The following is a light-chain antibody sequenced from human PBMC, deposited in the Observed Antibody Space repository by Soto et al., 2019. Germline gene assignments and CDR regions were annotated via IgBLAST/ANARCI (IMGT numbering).Light chain of an antibody. CDR2: EGS. V-gene: IGLV2-23*01. Sequence: QSALTQPASVSGSPGQSITISCTGTSSDVGGYNYVSWYQQLPGKAPKLVIYEGSKRPSGVSNRFSGSKSGNTASLTISGLQAEDEADYYCCSYAGSSTLYVFGTGTKLTVL. J-gene: IGLJ1*01. CDR3: CSYAGSSTLYV. CDR1: SSDVGGYNY.